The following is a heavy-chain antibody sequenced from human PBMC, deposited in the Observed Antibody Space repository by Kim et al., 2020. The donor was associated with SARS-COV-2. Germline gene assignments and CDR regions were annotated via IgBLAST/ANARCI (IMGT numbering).Heavy chain of an antibody. CDR2: IWYDGSNK. CDR3: ARDTRDFDGIDV. Sequence: GGSLRLSCAASGFTFSSYGMHWVRQAPGKGLEWVAVIWYDGSNKYYADSVKGRFTISRDNSKNTLYLQMNSLRAEDTAVYYCARDTRDFDGIDVWGQGTTVTVSS. V-gene: IGHV3-33*01. CDR1: GFTFSSYG. J-gene: IGHJ6*02.